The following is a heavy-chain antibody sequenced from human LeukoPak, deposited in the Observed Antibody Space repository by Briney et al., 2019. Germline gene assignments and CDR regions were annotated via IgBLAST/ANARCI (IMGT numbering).Heavy chain of an antibody. Sequence: PSETLSLTCAVYGGSFSGYYWSWIRQPAGKGLEWIGEINHSGSTNYNPSLKSRVTISVDTSKNQFSLKLSSVTAADTAVYYCARGLKKLLWFRELYPFDYWGQGTLVTVSS. J-gene: IGHJ4*02. V-gene: IGHV4-34*01. D-gene: IGHD3-10*01. CDR2: INHSGST. CDR3: ARGLKKLLWFRELYPFDY. CDR1: GGSFSGYY.